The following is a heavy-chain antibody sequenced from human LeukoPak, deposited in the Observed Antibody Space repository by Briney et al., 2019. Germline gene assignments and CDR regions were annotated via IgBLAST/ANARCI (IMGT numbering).Heavy chain of an antibody. V-gene: IGHV3-23*01. CDR1: GFIFSSYA. CDR3: ARKLWHRNDC. D-gene: IGHD3-16*01. J-gene: IGHJ4*02. Sequence: GGSLRLSCAASGFIFSSYAMSWVRQAPGKGLEWVSAISRGGGSTYHADSVKGRFTISRDNSKNTLYLQMTSLRADDTAVYYCARKLWHRNDCWGQGTLVTVSS. CDR2: ISRGGGST.